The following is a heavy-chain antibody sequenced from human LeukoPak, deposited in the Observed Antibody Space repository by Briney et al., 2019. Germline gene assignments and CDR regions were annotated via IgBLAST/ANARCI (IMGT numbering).Heavy chain of an antibody. D-gene: IGHD3-3*01. J-gene: IGHJ6*02. CDR3: AREGFWSGYYLGHYYYGMDV. CDR1: GGSFSGFY. V-gene: IGHV4-34*01. Sequence: SETLSLTCAVYGGSFSGFYWSWIRQPPGKGLEWIGEINHSGSTNYNPSLKSRVTISVDTSKNQFSLKLSSVTAADTAVYYCAREGFWSGYYLGHYYYGMDVWGQGTTVTVSS. CDR2: INHSGST.